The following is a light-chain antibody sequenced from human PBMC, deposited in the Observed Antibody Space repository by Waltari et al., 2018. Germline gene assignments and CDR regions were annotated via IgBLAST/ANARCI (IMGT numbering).Light chain of an antibody. CDR1: QDISNH. CDR2: DVS. J-gene: IGKJ5*01. V-gene: IGKV1-33*01. CDR3: QQYDSLTLLT. Sequence: IEMTQSPPPLSASVGEKVTITCRASQDISNHLSWFQQKPGKAPKLLIYDVSKLETGVASRFSGGGSRADFTLIINDVQPEDVATYYCQQYDSLTLLTFGQGTRLE.